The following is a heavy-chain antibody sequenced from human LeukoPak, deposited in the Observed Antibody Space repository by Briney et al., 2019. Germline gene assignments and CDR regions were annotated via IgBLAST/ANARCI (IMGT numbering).Heavy chain of an antibody. Sequence: SVKVSCKTSGVNFGSYDILWVRQAPGQGLEWLGAIIPVFGSPNYAQKFQDRLTIIADESTSTVYMELSSLTSNDTAVFYCATGSHGGGDFWGQGTLVTVSS. D-gene: IGHD3-16*01. CDR1: GVNFGSYD. CDR2: IIPVFGSP. J-gene: IGHJ4*02. V-gene: IGHV1-69*13. CDR3: ATGSHGGGDF.